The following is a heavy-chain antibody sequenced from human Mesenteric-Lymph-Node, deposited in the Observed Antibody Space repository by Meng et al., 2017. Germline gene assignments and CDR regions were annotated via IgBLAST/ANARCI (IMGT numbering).Heavy chain of an antibody. D-gene: IGHD6-19*01. V-gene: IGHV3-23*01. Sequence: GGSLRLSCAASGFTFSSYAMIWVRQAPGKGLEWVTAVSGSGDGSYYADSVKGRFTVSRDYSKNTLFLQLNSLRAEDTALYYCARGRAYSNGWFPDYWGQGTVVTVSS. CDR1: GFTFSSYA. CDR2: VSGSGDGS. J-gene: IGHJ4*02. CDR3: ARGRAYSNGWFPDY.